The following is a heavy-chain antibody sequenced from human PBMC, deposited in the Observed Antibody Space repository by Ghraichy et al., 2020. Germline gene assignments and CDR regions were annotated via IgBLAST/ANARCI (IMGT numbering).Heavy chain of an antibody. V-gene: IGHV4-39*01. Sequence: SETLSLTCTVSGGSISSSSYYWGWIRQPPGKGLEWIGSIYYSGSTYYNPSLKSRVTISVDTSKNQFSLKLSSVTAADTAVYYCARHSVAAAGYYYYGMDVWGQGTTVTVSS. J-gene: IGHJ6*02. CDR2: IYYSGST. CDR1: GGSISSSSYY. D-gene: IGHD6-13*01. CDR3: ARHSVAAAGYYYYGMDV.